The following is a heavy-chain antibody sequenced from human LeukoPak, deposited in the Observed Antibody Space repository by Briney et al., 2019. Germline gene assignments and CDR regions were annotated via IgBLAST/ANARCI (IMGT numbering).Heavy chain of an antibody. J-gene: IGHJ5*01. D-gene: IGHD2-21*01. Sequence: GGSLRLSCVASGFSFGNYATSWVRQAPGKGLQWVSQISGTGGATWYAGFARDRFTISRDNSKKTLYLQMSGLRVEDTAMYYCVKDPRDTYGTNWFVSWGQGTLLIVS. CDR2: ISGTGGAT. CDR3: VKDPRDTYGTNWFVS. V-gene: IGHV3-23*01. CDR1: GFSFGNYA.